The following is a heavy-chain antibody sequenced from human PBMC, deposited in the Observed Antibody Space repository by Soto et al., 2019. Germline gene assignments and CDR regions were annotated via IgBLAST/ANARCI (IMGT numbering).Heavy chain of an antibody. D-gene: IGHD6-13*01. CDR1: GFTFSSYS. CDR2: ISSSSSYI. CDR3: ARDRPPGGAAAGPDWFDP. J-gene: IGHJ5*02. Sequence: EVQLVESGGGLVKPGGSLRLSCAASGFTFSSYSMNWVRQAPGKGLEWVSSISSSSSYIYYADSVKGRFTISRDNAKNSLHVQMNSLRAEDTAVYYCARDRPPGGAAAGPDWFDPWGQGTLVTVSS. V-gene: IGHV3-21*01.